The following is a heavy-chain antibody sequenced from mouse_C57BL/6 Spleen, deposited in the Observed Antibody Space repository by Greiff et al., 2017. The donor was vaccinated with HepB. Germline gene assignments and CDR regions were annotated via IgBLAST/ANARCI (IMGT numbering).Heavy chain of an antibody. V-gene: IGHV1-64*01. J-gene: IGHJ3*01. CDR2: IHPNSGST. Sequence: QVQLQQSGAELVKPGASVKLSCKASGYTFTSYWMHWVKQRPGQGLEWIGMIHPNSGSTNYNEKFKSKATLTVDKSSSTAYMQLSSLTSEDSAVYYCARSDWEFWFAYWGQGTLVTVSA. CDR3: ARSDWEFWFAY. CDR1: GYTFTSYW. D-gene: IGHD4-1*01.